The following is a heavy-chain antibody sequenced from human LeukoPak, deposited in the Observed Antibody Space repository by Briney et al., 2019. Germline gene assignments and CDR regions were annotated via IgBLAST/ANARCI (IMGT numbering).Heavy chain of an antibody. CDR2: ISGSSTSSDGGAR. CDR3: ASATSFDF. J-gene: IGHJ4*02. CDR1: GFTFSTYS. Sequence: PGGSLRLSCTASGFTFSTYSMNWVRQAPGRGLECVSYISGSSTSSDGGARQYADSVKGRFTISRDNDKNSLYLQMNSLRDEDTAVYYCASATSFDFWGQGTLVTVSS. V-gene: IGHV3-48*02.